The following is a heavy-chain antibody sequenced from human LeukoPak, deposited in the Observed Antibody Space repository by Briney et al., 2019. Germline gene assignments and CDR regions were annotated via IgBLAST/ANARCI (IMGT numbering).Heavy chain of an antibody. CDR2: IIPIFGTA. Sequence: VASVKVSCKASGGTFSSYAISWVRQAPGQGREWMGGIIPIFGTANYAQKFQGRVTITADESTSTAYMELSSMRSEDTAVYYCARVFLECLLYGPHYYFSYYMDVWGKGTTVTVS. D-gene: IGHD3-3*01. CDR1: GGTFSSYA. V-gene: IGHV1-69*13. CDR3: ARVFLECLLYGPHYYFSYYMDV. J-gene: IGHJ6*03.